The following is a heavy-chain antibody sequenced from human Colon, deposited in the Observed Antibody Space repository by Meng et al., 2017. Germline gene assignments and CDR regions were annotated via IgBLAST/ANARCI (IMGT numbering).Heavy chain of an antibody. CDR2: TYYRSKYYN. J-gene: IGHJ4*02. V-gene: IGHV6-1*01. CDR3: ARDWGDVRGGFDF. Sequence: QVPLQQSSPGLVKPSHTPSLTCAISGDSVSSNSAAWNWIRQSPSRGLEWLGRTYYRSKYYNDYALSVKSRITINPDTSKNQFSLQLNSVTPEDTAIYYCARDWGDVRGGFDFWGQGTLVTVSS. CDR1: GDSVSSNSAA. D-gene: IGHD3-10*02.